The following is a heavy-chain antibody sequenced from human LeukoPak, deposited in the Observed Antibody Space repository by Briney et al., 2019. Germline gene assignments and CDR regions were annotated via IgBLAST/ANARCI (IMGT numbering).Heavy chain of an antibody. CDR2: IYYSGST. V-gene: IGHV4-59*01. D-gene: IGHD2-2*01. CDR3: ARDRYCSSTSCYFRRSGYYYYGMDV. CDR1: GGSISSYY. Sequence: SETLSLTCTVSGGSISSYYWSWIRQPPGKGLEWIGYIYYSGSTNYNPSLKSRVTISVDTSKSQFSLKLSSVTAADTAVYYCARDRYCSSTSCYFRRSGYYYYGMDVWGQGTTVSVSS. J-gene: IGHJ6*02.